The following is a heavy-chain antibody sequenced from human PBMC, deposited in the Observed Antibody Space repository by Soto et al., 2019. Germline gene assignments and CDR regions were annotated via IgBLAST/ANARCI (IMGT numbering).Heavy chain of an antibody. V-gene: IGHV3-11*04. J-gene: IGHJ6*02. D-gene: IGHD5-18*01. CDR1: GFTFRDYY. CDR2: ISSGGSSA. Sequence: GGSLRLSCEASGFTFRDYYMSWIRQAPGKGLEWVSYISSGGSSAFYTESVKGRFTISRDNAKNSLYLQMNSLRAEDTAVYYCAREKDTAMVPYYYYYGMDVWGQGTTVTVSS. CDR3: AREKDTAMVPYYYYYGMDV.